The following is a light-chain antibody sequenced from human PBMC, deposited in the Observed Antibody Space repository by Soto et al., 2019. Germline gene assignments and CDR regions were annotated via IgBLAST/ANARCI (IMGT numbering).Light chain of an antibody. CDR1: ESVSSSY. J-gene: IGKJ5*01. CDR2: GAS. V-gene: IGKV3-15*01. Sequence: IVLTHSPGTLSWSPGERATLSCRASESVSSSYLAWYQQKPGQAPRLLIYGASTRATGIPARFSGSGSGTEFTLTISSLQSEDFAVYYCQQYNNWPPLTFGGGTRLEV. CDR3: QQYNNWPPLT.